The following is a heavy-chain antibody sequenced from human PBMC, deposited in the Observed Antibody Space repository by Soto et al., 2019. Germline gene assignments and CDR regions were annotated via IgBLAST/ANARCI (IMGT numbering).Heavy chain of an antibody. CDR1: GGSISSGGYY. J-gene: IGHJ6*02. Sequence: SETLSLTCTVSGGSISSGGYYWSWIRQLPGKGLEWIGYISYSGSTYYNPSLKSRVTISVDTSKNQFSLKLSSVTAADTAVYYCARASGFYGMEVWGQWTTVNASS. CDR3: ARASGFYGMEV. D-gene: IGHD3-22*01. CDR2: ISYSGST. V-gene: IGHV4-31*03.